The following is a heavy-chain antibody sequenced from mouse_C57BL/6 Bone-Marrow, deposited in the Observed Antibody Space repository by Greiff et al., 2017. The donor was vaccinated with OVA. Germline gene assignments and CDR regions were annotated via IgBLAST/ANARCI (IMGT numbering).Heavy chain of an antibody. Sequence: VLLQQSGAELVRPGASVKLSCTASGFNIKDYYMHWVKQRPEQGLEWIGRIDPEDGDTEYAPKFQGKATITADTSSNTAYLQLSSLTSEDTAVYYCTPTPWFAYWGQGTLVTVSA. V-gene: IGHV14-1*01. CDR2: IDPEDGDT. CDR3: TPTPWFAY. J-gene: IGHJ3*01. CDR1: GFNIKDYY.